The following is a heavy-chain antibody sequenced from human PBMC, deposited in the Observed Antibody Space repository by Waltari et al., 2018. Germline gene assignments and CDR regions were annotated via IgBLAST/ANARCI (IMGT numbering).Heavy chain of an antibody. CDR2: INHGGTT. J-gene: IGHJ4*02. D-gene: IGHD3-22*01. Sequence: VQLQESGPGLVKPSETLSLTCTVSDYFVSRGSYWGWIRQPPGKGLEWMGNINHGGTTFYNPSLESRVTRAVDTAKNQFSLKLRSVTAADTAVYYCARHLGENYDSSGYLDYWGQGTLVTVSS. CDR3: ARHLGENYDSSGYLDY. V-gene: IGHV4-38-2*02. CDR1: DYFVSRGSY.